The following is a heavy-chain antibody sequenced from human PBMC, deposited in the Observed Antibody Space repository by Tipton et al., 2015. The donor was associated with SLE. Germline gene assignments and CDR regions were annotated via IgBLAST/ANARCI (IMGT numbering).Heavy chain of an antibody. J-gene: IGHJ4*02. Sequence: SLRLSCAASGFTFSSYGMHWVRQAPGKGLEWVAVISYDGSNEYYADSVRGRFTISRDNSKNTLYLQMNSLRTEDTAVYYCARGPYSSSWYPLLFWGQGTLVTVSS. CDR1: GFTFSSYG. D-gene: IGHD6-13*01. CDR3: ARGPYSSSWYPLLF. V-gene: IGHV3-30*03. CDR2: ISYDGSNE.